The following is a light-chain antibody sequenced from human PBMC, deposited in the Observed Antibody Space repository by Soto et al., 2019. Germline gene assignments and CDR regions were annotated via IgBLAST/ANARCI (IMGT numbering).Light chain of an antibody. CDR3: SSYTSSSTLV. CDR2: DVS. V-gene: IGLV2-14*01. Sequence: QPVLTQPASVSGSPGQSITISCTGTSSDVGGYNYVSWYQQHPGKAPKLMIYDVSNRPSGVSNRFSDSKSGNTASLTISGLQAEDEADYYCSSYTSSSTLVFGTGTKLTVL. J-gene: IGLJ1*01. CDR1: SSDVGGYNY.